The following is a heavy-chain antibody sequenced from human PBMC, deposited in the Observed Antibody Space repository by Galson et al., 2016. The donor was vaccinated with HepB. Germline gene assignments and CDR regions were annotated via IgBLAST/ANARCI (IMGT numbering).Heavy chain of an antibody. CDR2: IYSGGRT. D-gene: IGHD2-21*02. J-gene: IGHJ2*01. V-gene: IGHV3-53*01. Sequence: SLRLSCAVSGFAVNSDYMNWIRQAPGKGLEWISVIYSGGRTTYGDSVKGRFTISRDRSKNTLSLQMNSLRAEDTAVYYCARGPTVTFYGGPTWFDPWGRGTVVTVSS. CDR3: ARGPTVTFYGGPTWFDP. CDR1: GFAVNSDY.